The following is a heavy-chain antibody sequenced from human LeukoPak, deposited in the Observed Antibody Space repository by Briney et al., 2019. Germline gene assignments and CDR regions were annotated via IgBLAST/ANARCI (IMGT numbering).Heavy chain of an antibody. J-gene: IGHJ6*02. D-gene: IGHD1-26*01. Sequence: GGSLRLSCAASGFTFSGSTMHWVRQGSGKWLEWVGRIRSKANNYATAYATSVKGRFTLSRDDSKNTAYLQMNSLKTEDMAVYYCIRGAASGSYYGFDVWGQGATVTVSS. V-gene: IGHV3-73*01. CDR1: GFTFSGST. CDR3: IRGAASGSYYGFDV. CDR2: IRSKANNYAT.